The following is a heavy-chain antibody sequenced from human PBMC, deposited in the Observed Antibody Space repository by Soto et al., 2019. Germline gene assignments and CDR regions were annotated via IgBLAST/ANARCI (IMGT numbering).Heavy chain of an antibody. CDR1: GYIFATSW. CDR3: ARPGATAYGMDV. CDR2: IYPADSDT. J-gene: IGHJ6*02. V-gene: IGHV5-51*01. Sequence: GESLKISCXTSGYIFATSWIGWVRQMPGKGLEWMGIIYPADSDTRYSPSFQGQVTISADKSVNTAYLQWSSLKASDTAMYYCARPGATAYGMDVWGQGTTVTVSS.